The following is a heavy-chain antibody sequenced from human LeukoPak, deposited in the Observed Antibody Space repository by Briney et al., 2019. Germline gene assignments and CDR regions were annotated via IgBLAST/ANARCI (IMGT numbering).Heavy chain of an antibody. CDR3: ATERGHSSGFNWFDP. Sequence: ASVKVSCKVSGYTLTELSMHWVRRAPGKGLEWMGGFDPEDGETIYAQKFQGRVTMTEDTSTDTAYMELSSLRSEDTAVYYCATERGHSSGFNWFDPWGQGTLVTVSS. CDR2: FDPEDGET. D-gene: IGHD6-19*01. V-gene: IGHV1-24*01. J-gene: IGHJ5*02. CDR1: GYTLTELS.